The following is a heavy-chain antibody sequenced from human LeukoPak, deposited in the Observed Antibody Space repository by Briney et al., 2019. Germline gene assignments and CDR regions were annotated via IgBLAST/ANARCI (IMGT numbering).Heavy chain of an antibody. CDR1: GFTFSSYA. V-gene: IGHV3-23*01. Sequence: QPGGSLRLSCAAAGFTFSSYAMSWVSQAPGKGLEWVSAISGSGGSTYYADSVKGRFTISRDNSKNTLYLQMNSLRAEDTAVYYCAKVRDTRDWYKDAFDVWGQGTRVTVSS. J-gene: IGHJ3*01. D-gene: IGHD6-19*01. CDR2: ISGSGGST. CDR3: AKVRDTRDWYKDAFDV.